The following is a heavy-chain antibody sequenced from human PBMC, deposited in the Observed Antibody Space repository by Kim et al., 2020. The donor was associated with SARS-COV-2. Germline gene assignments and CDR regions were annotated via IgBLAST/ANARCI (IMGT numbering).Heavy chain of an antibody. J-gene: IGHJ4*02. CDR2: ISWNSGSI. D-gene: IGHD3-10*01. V-gene: IGHV3-9*01. Sequence: GWSLRLSCAASGFTFGDYAMHWVRQAPGKGLEWVSCISWNSGSIGYADSVKGRLTISRDNAKNSLYLQMNSLRAEDTALYYCAKDLGERVQGNTYYFDYWGEGTLVTVSS. CDR1: GFTFGDYA. CDR3: AKDLGERVQGNTYYFDY.